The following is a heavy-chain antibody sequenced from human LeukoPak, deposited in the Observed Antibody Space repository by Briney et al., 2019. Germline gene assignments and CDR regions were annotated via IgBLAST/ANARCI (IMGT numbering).Heavy chain of an antibody. V-gene: IGHV3-23*01. CDR1: GFTLSSYV. D-gene: IGHD3-22*01. CDR3: ARSFYYDSSGYIDH. J-gene: IGHJ4*02. Sequence: GGSLRLSCAASGFTLSSYVMSWVRQAPGKGLEWVSTISGDGGGTYYADSVKGRFSISRDNSRNTLFLQMNSLRVDDTAVYYCARSFYYDSSGYIDHWGQGTLVTVSS. CDR2: ISGDGGGT.